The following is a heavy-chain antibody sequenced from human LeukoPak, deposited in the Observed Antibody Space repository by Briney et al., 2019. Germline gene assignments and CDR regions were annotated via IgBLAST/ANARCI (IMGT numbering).Heavy chain of an antibody. CDR1: GFTFSSYW. Sequence: PGGSLRLSCVASGFTFSSYWMNWVRQAPGKGLEWVANIKQDGSEKYYVDSVKCRFTISSDNAKNSLYLQMNSLRAEDTAIYYCVGGSGYWGQGTLVTVSS. CDR2: IKQDGSEK. D-gene: IGHD5-12*01. V-gene: IGHV3-7*01. CDR3: VGGSGY. J-gene: IGHJ4*02.